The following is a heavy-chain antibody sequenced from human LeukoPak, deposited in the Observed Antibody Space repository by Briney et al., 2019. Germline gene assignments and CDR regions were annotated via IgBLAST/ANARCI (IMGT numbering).Heavy chain of an antibody. CDR2: INPNSGGT. J-gene: IGHJ5*02. CDR1: GYTFTGYY. Sequence: ASVKVSCKASGYTFTGYYMHWVRRAPGQGLEWMGRINPNSGGTNYAQKFQGRVTMTRDTSISTAYMELSRLRSDDTAVYYCAREAYCTNGVCYNNWFDPWGQGTLVTVSS. V-gene: IGHV1-2*06. D-gene: IGHD2-8*01. CDR3: AREAYCTNGVCYNNWFDP.